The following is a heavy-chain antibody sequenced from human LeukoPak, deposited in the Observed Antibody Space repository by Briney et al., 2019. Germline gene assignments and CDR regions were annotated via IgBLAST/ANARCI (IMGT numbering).Heavy chain of an antibody. CDR1: GGSFSGYY. V-gene: IGHV4-34*01. CDR2: INHSGST. CDR3: ARGSGQIAARPSYFDY. D-gene: IGHD6-6*01. J-gene: IGHJ4*02. Sequence: SETLSLTCAVYGGSFSGYYWSWIRQPPGKGLEWIGGINHSGSTNYNPSLKSRVTISVDTSKNQFSLKLSSVTAADTAVYYCARGSGQIAARPSYFDYWGQGTLVTVSS.